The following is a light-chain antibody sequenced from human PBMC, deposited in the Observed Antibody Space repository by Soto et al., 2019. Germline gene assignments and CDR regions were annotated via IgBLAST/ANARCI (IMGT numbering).Light chain of an antibody. Sequence: QSVLTQPPSVSGAPGQRGTISCTGSSSNIGAGYDVHWYQQLPGTAPKLLIYGNSNRPSGVPDRFSGSKSVTSASLAITGLQAEDEAYYYCQSYDSSLSGNVVFGGGTKLTVL. CDR1: SSNIGAGYD. CDR3: QSYDSSLSGNVV. CDR2: GNS. V-gene: IGLV1-40*01. J-gene: IGLJ2*01.